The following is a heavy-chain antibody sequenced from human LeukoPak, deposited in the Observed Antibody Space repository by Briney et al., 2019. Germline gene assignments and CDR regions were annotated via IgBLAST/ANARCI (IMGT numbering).Heavy chain of an antibody. J-gene: IGHJ1*01. CDR2: ISSSSSTI. V-gene: IGHV3-48*01. D-gene: IGHD2-15*01. Sequence: GGSLRLSCAASGFTFSSYSMNWVRQAPGKGLEWVSYISSSSSTIYYADSVKGRFTISRDNSKNTLYLQMNSLRAEDTAVYYCAKEGARYCSGGSCLLFQHWGQGTLVTVSS. CDR3: AKEGARYCSGGSCLLFQH. CDR1: GFTFSSYS.